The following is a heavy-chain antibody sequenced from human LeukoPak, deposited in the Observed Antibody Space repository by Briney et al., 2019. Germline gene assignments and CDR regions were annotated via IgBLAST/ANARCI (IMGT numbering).Heavy chain of an antibody. CDR3: ARQSLDYYETLDAFDI. V-gene: IGHV1-2*02. Sequence: ASVKVSCKASGYTFNGYYIHWVRQAPGQGLEWMGWMNPKSGGTKYAEKFKGRVTMTRDRPITTSYLDLSRLSPDDTALYYCARQSLDYYETLDAFDIWGQGTTVTVS. J-gene: IGHJ3*02. D-gene: IGHD3-22*01. CDR2: MNPKSGGT. CDR1: GYTFNGYY.